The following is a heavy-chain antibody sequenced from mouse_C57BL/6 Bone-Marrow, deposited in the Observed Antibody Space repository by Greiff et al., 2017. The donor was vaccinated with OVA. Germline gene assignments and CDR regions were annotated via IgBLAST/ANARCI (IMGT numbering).Heavy chain of an antibody. CDR2: ISSGSSTI. CDR3: ARNYYDYGSWFAY. CDR1: GFTFSDYG. Sequence: EVMLVESGGGLVKPGGSLKLSCAASGFTFSDYGMHWVRQAPEKGLEWVAYISSGSSTIYYADTVKGRFTISRDNAKNTLFLQMTSLRSEDTAMYYCARNYYDYGSWFAYWGQGTLVTVSA. V-gene: IGHV5-17*01. D-gene: IGHD2-4*01. J-gene: IGHJ3*01.